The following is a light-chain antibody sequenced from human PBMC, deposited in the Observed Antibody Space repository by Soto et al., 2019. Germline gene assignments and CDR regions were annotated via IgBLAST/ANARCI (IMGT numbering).Light chain of an antibody. CDR2: SVS. CDR1: QSVSNNY. V-gene: IGKV3-20*01. Sequence: DIVLTQSPGTLSLSPGERATFSCRASQSVSNNYLAGYQQKPGRTPRLLVSSVSTRATGIPDRFSGSGSGTDFTLTISRLEPEDFAVYYCQHYGSSPPLYTFGPGTKLEIK. CDR3: QHYGSSPPLYT. J-gene: IGKJ2*01.